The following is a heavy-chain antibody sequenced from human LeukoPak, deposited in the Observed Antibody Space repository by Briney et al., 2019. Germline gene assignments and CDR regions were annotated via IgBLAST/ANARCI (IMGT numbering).Heavy chain of an antibody. CDR2: IYYSGST. V-gene: IGHV4-59*01. CDR1: GGSISSYY. D-gene: IGHD3-22*01. CDR3: ARDTDYYDSSGYEDWYFDL. Sequence: PSETLSLTCTVSGGSISSYYWSWIRQPPGKGLEWIGYIYYSGSTNYNPSLKSRVTISVDTSKNQFSLKLSSVTAAGTAVYYCARDTDYYDSSGYEDWYFDLWGRGTLVTVSS. J-gene: IGHJ2*01.